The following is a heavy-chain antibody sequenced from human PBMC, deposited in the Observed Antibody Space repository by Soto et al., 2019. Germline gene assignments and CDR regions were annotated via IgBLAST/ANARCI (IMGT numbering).Heavy chain of an antibody. V-gene: IGHV3-33*01. CDR2: IWYDGSNK. CDR3: ARDRIAAAGTGGCNWFDP. CDR1: GFTFSSYG. D-gene: IGHD6-13*01. Sequence: QVQLVESGGGVVQPGRSLRLSRAASGFTFSSYGMHWVRQAPGKGLEWVAVIWYDGSNKYYADSVKGRFTISRDNSKNTLYLQMNSLRAEDTAVYYCARDRIAAAGTGGCNWFDPWGQGTLVTVSS. J-gene: IGHJ5*02.